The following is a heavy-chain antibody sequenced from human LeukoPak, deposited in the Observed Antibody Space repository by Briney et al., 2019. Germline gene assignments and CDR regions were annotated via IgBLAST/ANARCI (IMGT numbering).Heavy chain of an antibody. V-gene: IGHV3-20*04. D-gene: IGHD3-10*02. Sequence: GGSLRLSCAASGFAFDDYGMSWVRQAPGKGLEWVSGINWNGGSTGYADSVKGRFTISRDNAKNSLYLQMNSLRAEDTAVYYCAELGITMIGGVWGKGTTVTISS. J-gene: IGHJ6*04. CDR1: GFAFDDYG. CDR2: INWNGGST. CDR3: AELGITMIGGV.